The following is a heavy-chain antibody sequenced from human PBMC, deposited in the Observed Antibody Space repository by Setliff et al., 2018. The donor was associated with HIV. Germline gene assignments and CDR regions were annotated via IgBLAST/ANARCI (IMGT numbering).Heavy chain of an antibody. D-gene: IGHD2-15*01. CDR2: IYISGTT. Sequence: PSETLSLTCTVSGGSISTSYWNWIRQPPGKGLEWIAYIYISGTTNYNPSLKSRVTISLDTSRNQFSLKLGSATAADTAMYYCAREHCSGGSCNGFDIWGQGTMVTVSS. J-gene: IGHJ3*02. V-gene: IGHV4-4*09. CDR1: GGSISTSY. CDR3: AREHCSGGSCNGFDI.